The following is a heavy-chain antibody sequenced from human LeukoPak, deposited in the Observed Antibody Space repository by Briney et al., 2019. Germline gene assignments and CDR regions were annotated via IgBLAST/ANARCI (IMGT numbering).Heavy chain of an antibody. Sequence: SETLSLTCTVSGGSISSYYWSWLRQPAGKGLEWIGRIYTSGSTNYNPSLKSRVTMSVDTSKNQFSLKLSSVTAADTAVYYCARDRHSRGLFDIWGQGTMVTVSS. D-gene: IGHD2-15*01. J-gene: IGHJ3*02. V-gene: IGHV4-4*07. CDR2: IYTSGST. CDR3: ARDRHSRGLFDI. CDR1: GGSISSYY.